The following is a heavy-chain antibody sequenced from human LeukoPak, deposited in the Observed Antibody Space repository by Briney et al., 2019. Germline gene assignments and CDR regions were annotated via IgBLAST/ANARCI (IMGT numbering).Heavy chain of an antibody. CDR3: ATPLRATITSRFDY. D-gene: IGHD5-24*01. CDR2: ISGSGGST. J-gene: IGHJ4*02. V-gene: IGHV3-23*01. CDR1: GFTFSNYA. Sequence: GGSLRLSCAASGFTFSNYAMSWVRQSPGKGLEWVSAISGSGGSTYYADSVKGRFTISRDNSKNTLYLQMNSLRAEDTAVYYCATPLRATITSRFDYWGQGTLVIVSS.